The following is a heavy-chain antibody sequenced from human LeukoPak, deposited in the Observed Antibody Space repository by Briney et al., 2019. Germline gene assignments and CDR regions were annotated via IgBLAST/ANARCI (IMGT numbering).Heavy chain of an antibody. CDR2: VNPYNDKT. Sequence: GASVKLSCTASGYTFNTFDINWVRQATGQGPEWMGWVNPYNDKTVYAPKFQGRVSISSNNSINTAYMEFSGLKSDDTAVYFCARGRRLRGVTSRPIYYYYYMDVWGGGTTVTVSS. CDR3: ARGRRLRGVTSRPIYYYYYMDV. J-gene: IGHJ6*03. D-gene: IGHD3-10*01. CDR1: GYTFNTFD. V-gene: IGHV1-8*03.